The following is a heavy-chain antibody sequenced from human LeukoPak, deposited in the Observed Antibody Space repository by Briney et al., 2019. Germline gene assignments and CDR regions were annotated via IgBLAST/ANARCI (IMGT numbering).Heavy chain of an antibody. CDR3: ARAGPYRTDY. CDR1: GFTDY. J-gene: IGHJ4*02. V-gene: IGHV3-53*01. Sequence: PGGSLRLSCAASGFTDYMTWVRQAPGKGLEWVSVIYSGGSTYYAASVKGRFSVSRDNSKNTVYLQMNSLRAEDTAVYYCARAGPYRTDYWGQGTLVTVSS. D-gene: IGHD1-1*01. CDR2: IYSGGST.